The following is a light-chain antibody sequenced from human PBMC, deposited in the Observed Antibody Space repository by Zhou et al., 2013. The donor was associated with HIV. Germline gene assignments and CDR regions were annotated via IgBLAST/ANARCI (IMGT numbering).Light chain of an antibody. CDR3: QQYASSIAYT. Sequence: EILMTQSPATLSVSPGERVTLSCRASQDVSTNLAWYQQKPGQAPRLLIYDASTRATGIPDRFSGSGSGSDFTLTIDRLEPEDLALYYCQQYASSIAYTFGQGTKLEV. CDR2: DAS. J-gene: IGKJ2*01. CDR1: QDVSTN. V-gene: IGKV3D-15*01.